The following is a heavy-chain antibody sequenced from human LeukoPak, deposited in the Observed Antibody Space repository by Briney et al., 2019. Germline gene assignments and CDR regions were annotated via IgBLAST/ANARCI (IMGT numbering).Heavy chain of an antibody. Sequence: SETLSLTCAVYGVSFSGYYWSWIRQPPGKGLEWIGEINHSGSTNYNPSLKSRVTISVDTSKNQFSLKLSSVTAADTAVYYCAREAAGYSSSWYNWFDPWGQGTLVTVSS. CDR1: GVSFSGYY. CDR2: INHSGST. J-gene: IGHJ5*02. CDR3: AREAAGYSSSWYNWFDP. V-gene: IGHV4-34*01. D-gene: IGHD6-13*01.